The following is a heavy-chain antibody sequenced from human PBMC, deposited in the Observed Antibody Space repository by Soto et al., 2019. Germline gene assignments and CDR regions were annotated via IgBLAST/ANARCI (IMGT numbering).Heavy chain of an antibody. Sequence: ASVKVSCKASGYTFTGHYIHWVRQAPEQGPEWMGEIGPESGATRYAQRFQGRVTMTRDMSITTVYMELNNLSTDDTAVYYCGRGRSGQIVVFYWGQGTPVTVSS. CDR3: GRGRSGQIVVFY. CDR1: GYTFTGHY. CDR2: IGPESGAT. J-gene: IGHJ4*02. V-gene: IGHV1-2*02. D-gene: IGHD1-26*01.